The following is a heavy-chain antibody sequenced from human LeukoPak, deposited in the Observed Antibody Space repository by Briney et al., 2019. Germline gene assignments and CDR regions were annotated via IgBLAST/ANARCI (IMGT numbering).Heavy chain of an antibody. D-gene: IGHD3-10*01. Sequence: GGSLRLPCAASGFTFSSYGMHWVRQAPGKGLEWVAFIRYDGSNKYYADSVKGRFTISRDNAKNTLYLQMNNLRAEDTAVYYCARDLSFGAPYNWFDPWGQGTLVTVSS. V-gene: IGHV3-30*02. CDR2: IRYDGSNK. J-gene: IGHJ5*02. CDR1: GFTFSSYG. CDR3: ARDLSFGAPYNWFDP.